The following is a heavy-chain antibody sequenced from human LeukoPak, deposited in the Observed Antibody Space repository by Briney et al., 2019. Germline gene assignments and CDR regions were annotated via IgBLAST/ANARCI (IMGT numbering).Heavy chain of an antibody. Sequence: PSETLSLICTVSGASVSSGSYYWSWIRQPPGKGLEWIGYMYYSGTSNYNPSLKSRVTISIDTSKNQFSLKLNSLTAADTAVYYCARDRDRLDYWGQGTRVTVSS. CDR1: GASVSSGSYY. D-gene: IGHD3-22*01. J-gene: IGHJ4*02. CDR2: MYYSGTS. CDR3: ARDRDRLDY. V-gene: IGHV4-61*01.